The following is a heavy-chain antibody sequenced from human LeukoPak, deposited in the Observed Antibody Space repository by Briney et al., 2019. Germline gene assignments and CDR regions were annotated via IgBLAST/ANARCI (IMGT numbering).Heavy chain of an antibody. D-gene: IGHD3-9*01. CDR1: GGSISSSSYY. CDR2: IYYSGNT. J-gene: IGHJ4*02. CDR3: ARGYFDWPHYYFDY. Sequence: PSETLSLTCTVSGGSISSSSYYWGWIRQPPGKGLEWIGSIYYSGNTYYNPSLKSRVRISVDTSKNQFSLKLSSVTAADTAVYYCARGYFDWPHYYFDYWGQGTLVTVSS. V-gene: IGHV4-39*07.